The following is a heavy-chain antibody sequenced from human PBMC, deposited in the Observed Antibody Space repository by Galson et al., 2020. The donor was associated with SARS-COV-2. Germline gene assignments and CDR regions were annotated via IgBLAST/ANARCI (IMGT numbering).Heavy chain of an antibody. Sequence: GESLKISCKGSGYTFTNYWITWVRQRPGKGLEWMGRIDPSDSYTHYSPSFQGHVIISADKSISTAYLQWDSLKASDTAMYYCARQRFGLERLADYWGQGTLVTVSS. V-gene: IGHV5-10-1*01. CDR3: ARQRFGLERLADY. J-gene: IGHJ4*02. CDR1: GYTFTNYW. D-gene: IGHD1-1*01. CDR2: IDPSDSYT.